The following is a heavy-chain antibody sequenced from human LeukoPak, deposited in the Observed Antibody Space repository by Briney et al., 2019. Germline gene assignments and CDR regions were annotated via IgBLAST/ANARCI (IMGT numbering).Heavy chain of an antibody. V-gene: IGHV1-2*02. Sequence: ASVKVSCKASGYTFTGYYMHWVRQAPGQGLEWSGWINPNSGGTNYAQKFQGRVTMTRDTSISTAYMELSRLRSDDTAVYYCATSPWIQLTPQFDPWGQGTLVTVSS. CDR3: ATSPWIQLTPQFDP. J-gene: IGHJ5*02. D-gene: IGHD5-18*01. CDR2: INPNSGGT. CDR1: GYTFTGYY.